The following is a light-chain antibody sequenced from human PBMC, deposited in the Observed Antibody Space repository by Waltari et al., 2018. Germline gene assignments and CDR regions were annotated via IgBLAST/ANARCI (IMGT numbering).Light chain of an antibody. J-gene: IGLJ1*01. CDR3: ASYTSTSPVTI. V-gene: IGLV2-14*03. Sequence: QSALTQPSSVTGSPGQSITICCTGSPTDIGSHDFLSWSQQPPGTAPKLLIFAVTSRPSGVSARFSGSKSGSAASLTISGLLPEDEATYFCASYTSTSPVTIFGGGTKVAV. CDR1: PTDIGSHDF. CDR2: AVT.